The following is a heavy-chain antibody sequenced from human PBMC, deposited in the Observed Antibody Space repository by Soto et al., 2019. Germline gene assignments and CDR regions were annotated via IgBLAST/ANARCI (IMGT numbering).Heavy chain of an antibody. V-gene: IGHV1-2*02. CDR2: INPNSGGS. Sequence: ASVKVSCKASAYTFTDYYIHWVRQAPGQGLEWMGWINPNSGGSYFAQKFLGRVTMTRDTSITTAYMELSRLRSDDTAVYYCARALPEVNMMEGGSFDPWGQGTVVTVS. CDR3: ARALPEVNMMEGGSFDP. CDR1: AYTFTDYY. D-gene: IGHD3-16*01. J-gene: IGHJ5*02.